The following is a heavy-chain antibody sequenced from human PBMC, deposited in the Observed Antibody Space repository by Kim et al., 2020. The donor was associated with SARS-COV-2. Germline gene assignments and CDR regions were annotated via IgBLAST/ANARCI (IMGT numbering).Heavy chain of an antibody. J-gene: IGHJ6*02. CDR3: ARGYLFGVVIKYYYEMGV. D-gene: IGHD3-3*01. Sequence: SETLSLTCTVSGGSISSGDYYWSWIRQPPGKGLEWIGHIYYTGSTYYNPSPKSRVTISIDTSKNQFSLKLSSVTAADTAVYYCARGYLFGVVIKYYYEMGVWGQGTTVTVSS. CDR2: IYYTGST. V-gene: IGHV4-30-4*01. CDR1: GGSISSGDYY.